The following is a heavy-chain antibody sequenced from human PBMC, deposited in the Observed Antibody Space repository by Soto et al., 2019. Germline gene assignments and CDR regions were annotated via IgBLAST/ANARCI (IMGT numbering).Heavy chain of an antibody. CDR3: AKDITGTTHYYYGMDV. J-gene: IGHJ6*02. D-gene: IGHD1-7*01. Sequence: PGGSLRLSCAASGFTFDDYTMHWVRQAPGKGLEWVSLISWDGGSTYYADSVKGRFTISRDNSKNSLYLQMNSLRTEDTALYYCAKDITGTTHYYYGMDVWGQGTTVTVSS. V-gene: IGHV3-43*01. CDR1: GFTFDDYT. CDR2: ISWDGGST.